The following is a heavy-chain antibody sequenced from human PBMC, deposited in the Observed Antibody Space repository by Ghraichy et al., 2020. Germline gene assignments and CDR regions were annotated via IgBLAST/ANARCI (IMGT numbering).Heavy chain of an antibody. V-gene: IGHV3-23*01. CDR3: AKDPRNSIVGAAVDY. D-gene: IGHD1-26*01. CDR1: GFTFSSYD. J-gene: IGHJ4*02. CDR2: TGDSGGSK. Sequence: LSLTCAASGFTFSSYDMSWVRQAPGKGLEWVAATGDSGGSKYYADSVKGRFTIYRDNSKNTLYLQMNSLRAEDTAVYYCAKDPRNSIVGAAVDYWGQGTLVTVSS.